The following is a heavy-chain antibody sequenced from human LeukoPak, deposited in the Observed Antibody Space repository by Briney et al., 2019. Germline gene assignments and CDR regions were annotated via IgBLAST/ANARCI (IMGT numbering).Heavy chain of an antibody. J-gene: IGHJ5*02. CDR2: INHSGST. CDR3: ARGAIPLDYDFWSGPLGLGGPIDP. D-gene: IGHD3-3*01. Sequence: SETLSLTCAVYGGSFSGYYWSWIRQPPGKGLEWIGEINHSGSTNYNPSLKSRVTISVDTSKNQFSLKLSSVTAADTAVYYCARGAIPLDYDFWSGPLGLGGPIDPWGQGTLVTVSS. V-gene: IGHV4-34*01. CDR1: GGSFSGYY.